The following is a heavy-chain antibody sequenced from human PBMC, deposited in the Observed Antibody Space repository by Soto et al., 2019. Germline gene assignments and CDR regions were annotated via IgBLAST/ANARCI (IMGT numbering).Heavy chain of an antibody. D-gene: IGHD3-9*01. CDR1: GGSISSYY. J-gene: IGHJ4*02. Sequence: SETLSLTCTVSGGSISSYYWSWIRQPPGKGLEWIGYIYYSGSTNYNPSLKSRVNISVDTSKNQFSLKLSSVTAADTAVYYCARANADYYDILTGYYERYLDYWGQGTLVTVSS. V-gene: IGHV4-59*01. CDR3: ARANADYYDILTGYYERYLDY. CDR2: IYYSGST.